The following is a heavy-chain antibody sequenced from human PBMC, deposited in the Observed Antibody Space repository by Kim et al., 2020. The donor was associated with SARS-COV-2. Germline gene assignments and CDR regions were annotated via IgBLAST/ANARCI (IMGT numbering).Heavy chain of an antibody. Sequence: SQKFQGRVTITRDTSASTAYMELSSLRSEDTAVYYCARAGYYGSGRTFDYWGQGTLVTVSS. CDR3: ARAGYYGSGRTFDY. J-gene: IGHJ4*02. V-gene: IGHV1-3*01. D-gene: IGHD3-10*01.